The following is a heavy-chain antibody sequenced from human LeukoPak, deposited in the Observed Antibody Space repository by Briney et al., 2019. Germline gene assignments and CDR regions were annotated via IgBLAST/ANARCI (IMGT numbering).Heavy chain of an antibody. Sequence: PGGSLRLSCAASGFTFSNYEMNWVRQAPGKGLEWVSYISSSGSTKYYADSVKGRFTISRDNAKNSLYLQMNSLRVEDTAVYYCARALPAFDIWGQGTMVTVSS. CDR2: ISSSGSTK. CDR3: ARALPAFDI. J-gene: IGHJ3*02. V-gene: IGHV3-48*03. CDR1: GFTFSNYE.